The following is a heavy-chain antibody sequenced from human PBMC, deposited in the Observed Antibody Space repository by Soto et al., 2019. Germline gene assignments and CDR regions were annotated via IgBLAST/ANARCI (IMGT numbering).Heavy chain of an antibody. CDR2: ISYNGIT. CDR1: GGPLNSYY. CDR3: ASDRSGSYETFDY. D-gene: IGHD6-25*01. V-gene: IGHV4-59*12. Sequence: QVQLRESGPGQAKPSETLSLACSVSGGPLNSYYWTCIRQPPGKRLEWLGHISYNGITNYNPSLKSRVTMSVDTSKNQISLKLSSVTVADTAIYYCASDRSGSYETFDYWGQGTLVTVSS. J-gene: IGHJ4*02.